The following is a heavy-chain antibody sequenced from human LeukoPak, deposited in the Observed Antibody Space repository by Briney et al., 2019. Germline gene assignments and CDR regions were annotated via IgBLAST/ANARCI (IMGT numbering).Heavy chain of an antibody. V-gene: IGHV1-18*01. CDR1: GYTFTSYG. J-gene: IGHJ5*02. D-gene: IGHD3-3*01. Sequence: ASVKVSCKASGYTFTSYGISWVRQAPGQGLEWMGWISAYNGNTNYAQKLQGRVTMTTDTSTSTAYMELRSLRSDDTAVYYCARDEDFWSGYHWFDPWGQGTLVTVSS. CDR3: ARDEDFWSGYHWFDP. CDR2: ISAYNGNT.